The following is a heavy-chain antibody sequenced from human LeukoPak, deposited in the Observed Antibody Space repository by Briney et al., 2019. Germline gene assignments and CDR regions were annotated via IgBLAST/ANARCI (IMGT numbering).Heavy chain of an antibody. CDR1: GFTLSSYA. V-gene: IGHV3-23*01. J-gene: IGHJ6*03. D-gene: IGHD3-10*01. CDR3: AKVMKGSERLTMVRGVIIKTAGLYYMDV. Sequence: QPGGSLRLSCAASGFTLSSYAMSWVRQAPGKGLERVSSISASGGSTNYADSVKGRFTVSRDNSKNTVYLQMNSLRAEDTAVYYCAKVMKGSERLTMVRGVIIKTAGLYYMDVWGKGTTVTVSS. CDR2: ISASGGST.